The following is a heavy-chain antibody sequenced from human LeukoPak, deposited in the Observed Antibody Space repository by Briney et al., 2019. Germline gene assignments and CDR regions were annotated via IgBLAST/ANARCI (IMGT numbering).Heavy chain of an antibody. D-gene: IGHD1-14*01. V-gene: IGHV4-34*01. CDR2: INHSGST. CDR3: ARPDRRFGREFDP. J-gene: IGHJ5*02. CDR1: GGSFSGYY. Sequence: SETLSLTCAVYGGSFSGYYWRWICQPPGNGLERIGEINHSGSTNYNPSLKSRVTISVDTSKNQFSLKLSSVTAADTAVYYCARPDRRFGREFDPWGQGTLVTVSS.